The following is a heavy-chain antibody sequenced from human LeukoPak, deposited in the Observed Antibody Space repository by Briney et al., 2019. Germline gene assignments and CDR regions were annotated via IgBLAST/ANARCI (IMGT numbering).Heavy chain of an antibody. CDR2: IYYSGST. V-gene: IGHV4-39*01. D-gene: IGHD2-15*01. CDR3: ARLGVVVVAATRSYYFDY. CDR1: GGSFSSSSYY. Sequence: SETLSLTCTVSGGSFSSSSYYWGWIRQPPGKGLEWIGSIYYSGSTYYNPSLKSRVTISVDTSKNQFSLKLSSVTAADTAVYYCARLGVVVVAATRSYYFDYWGQGTLVTVSS. J-gene: IGHJ4*02.